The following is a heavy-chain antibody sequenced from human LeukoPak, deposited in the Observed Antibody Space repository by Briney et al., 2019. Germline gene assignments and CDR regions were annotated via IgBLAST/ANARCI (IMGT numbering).Heavy chain of an antibody. CDR3: ARQLGSSSPRGDY. D-gene: IGHD6-6*01. CDR1: GYSFTSYW. CDR2: IYPGNSDT. V-gene: IGHV5-51*01. J-gene: IGHJ4*02. Sequence: GESLKISCKGSGYSFTSYWIAWVRQMPGEGLEWMGIIYPGNSDTRYSPSFEGQVTISADKSISTAFLQWNSLKASDSAMYFCARQLGSSSPRGDYWGQGTLVTVSS.